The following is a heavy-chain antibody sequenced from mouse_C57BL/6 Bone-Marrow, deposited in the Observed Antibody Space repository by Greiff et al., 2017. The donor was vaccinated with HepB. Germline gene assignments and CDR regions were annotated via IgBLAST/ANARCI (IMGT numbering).Heavy chain of an antibody. CDR1: GYTFTSYG. CDR2: IYPRSGNT. D-gene: IGHD1-1*01. J-gene: IGHJ3*01. V-gene: IGHV1-81*01. CDR3: ARSRTTVVAPFAY. Sequence: VMLMESGAELARPGASVKLSCKASGYTFTSYGISWVKQSTGQGLEWIGEIYPRSGNTYYNEKFKGKATLTADKSSSTAYMELRSLTSEDSAVYFCARSRTTVVAPFAYWGQGTLVTVSA.